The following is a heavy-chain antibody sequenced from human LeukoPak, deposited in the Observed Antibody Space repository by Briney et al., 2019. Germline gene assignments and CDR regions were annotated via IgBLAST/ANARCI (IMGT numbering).Heavy chain of an antibody. J-gene: IGHJ4*02. CDR1: GFTFSSYS. CDR2: ISSSSSYI. CDR3: VKDSSSWYYFDH. V-gene: IGHV3-21*01. D-gene: IGHD6-13*01. Sequence: GGSLRLSCAASGFTFSSYSMNWVRQAPGKGLEWVSSISSSSSYIYYADSVKGRFTISRDNAKNTLYLQMSSLRAEDTAVYYCVKDSSSWYYFDHWGQGTLVTVSS.